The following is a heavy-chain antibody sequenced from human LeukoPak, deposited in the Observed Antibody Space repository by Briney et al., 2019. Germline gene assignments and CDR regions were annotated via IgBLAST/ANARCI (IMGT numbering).Heavy chain of an antibody. V-gene: IGHV1-8*01. CDR2: MNPNRGNT. J-gene: IGHJ4*02. CDR3: ARGNQWLVAFDY. Sequence: ASVKVSCKASAYTFTSYDINWVRQATGQGLEWMGWMNPNRGNTGYAQKFQGRVTMTRNTSISTAYMELSSLRSEDTAVYYCARGNQWLVAFDYWGQGTLVTVSS. D-gene: IGHD6-19*01. CDR1: AYTFTSYD.